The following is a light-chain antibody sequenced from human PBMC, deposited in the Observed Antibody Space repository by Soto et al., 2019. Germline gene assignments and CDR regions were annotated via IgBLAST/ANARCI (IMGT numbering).Light chain of an antibody. CDR3: QQYGSSPIT. Sequence: EIVLTQSPGNLSVSQGERATLSCRASQSVSSNLAWYRQKPGQAPRLLIYGANMRATGIPARFSGSGSETEFTLTISSLEPEDFAVYYCQQYGSSPITFGQGARLEI. J-gene: IGKJ5*01. CDR2: GAN. CDR1: QSVSSN. V-gene: IGKV3-20*01.